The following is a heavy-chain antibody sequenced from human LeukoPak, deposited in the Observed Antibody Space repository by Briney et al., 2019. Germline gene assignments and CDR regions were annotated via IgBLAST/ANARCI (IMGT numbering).Heavy chain of an antibody. CDR2: FYYSGRT. V-gene: IGHV4-39*07. D-gene: IGHD2-2*01. J-gene: IGHJ6*03. CDR1: GGSISSSSYS. Sequence: SETLSLTCTVSGGSISSSSYSWGWIRQPPGKGLEWIGGFYYSGRTDYNPSLKSRVTMSVDTSKNQFSLKLTSVTAADTAVYYCARSSTPRSEYYYYYYYMDVWGKGTTVTISS. CDR3: ARSSTPRSEYYYYYYYMDV.